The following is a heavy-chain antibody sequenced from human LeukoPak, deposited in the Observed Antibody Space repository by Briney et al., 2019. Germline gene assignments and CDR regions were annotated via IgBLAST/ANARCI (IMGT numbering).Heavy chain of an antibody. J-gene: IGHJ5*02. Sequence: KASETLSLTCAVYGGSFSGYYWSWIRQPPGKGLEWIGEIKHSGSTNYNPSLKSRVTISVDTSKNQFSLKLSSVTAADTAVYYCARGEYWFDPWGQGTLVTVSS. CDR3: ARGEYWFDP. CDR2: IKHSGST. CDR1: GGSFSGYY. V-gene: IGHV4-34*01.